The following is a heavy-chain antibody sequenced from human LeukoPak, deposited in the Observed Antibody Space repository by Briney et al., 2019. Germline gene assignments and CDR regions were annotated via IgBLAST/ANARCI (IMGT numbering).Heavy chain of an antibody. V-gene: IGHV4-34*01. CDR2: INHSGST. J-gene: IGHJ4*02. CDR1: GGSFSGYY. CDR3: ARGVFYYDSSGYYRSLFDY. Sequence: SETLSLTCAVYGGSFSGYYWSWIRQPPGKGLEWIGEINHSGSTNHNPSLKSRVTISVDTSKNQFSLKLSSVTAADTAVYYCARGVFYYDSSGYYRSLFDYWGQGTLVTVSS. D-gene: IGHD3-22*01.